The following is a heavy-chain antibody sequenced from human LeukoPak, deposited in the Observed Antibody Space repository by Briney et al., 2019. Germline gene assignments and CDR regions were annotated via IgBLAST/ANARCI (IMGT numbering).Heavy chain of an antibody. Sequence: GGSLRLSCAASGNYWMHWVRQVPGKGLVWVSHINSDGSWTSYADSEKGRFTISKDNAKNTVYLQMNSLRAEDTAVYYCVSFYETYWGRGTLVTVSS. CDR1: GNYW. D-gene: IGHD2/OR15-2a*01. CDR3: VSFYETY. V-gene: IGHV3-74*01. J-gene: IGHJ4*02. CDR2: INSDGSWT.